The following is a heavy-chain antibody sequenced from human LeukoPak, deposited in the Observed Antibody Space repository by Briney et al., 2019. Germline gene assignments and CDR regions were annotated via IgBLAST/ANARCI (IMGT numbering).Heavy chain of an antibody. CDR1: GGTFSSYA. V-gene: IGHV1-69*04. CDR2: IIPILDIA. Sequence: ASVKVSCKASGGTFSSYAINWVRQAPGQGLEWMGRIIPILDIANYAQKFQGRVTITADKSTSTAYMELSSLRSEDTAVYYCARSYYGSGSYGSVGVYAFDIWGQGTMVTVSS. J-gene: IGHJ3*02. CDR3: ARSYYGSGSYGSVGVYAFDI. D-gene: IGHD3-10*01.